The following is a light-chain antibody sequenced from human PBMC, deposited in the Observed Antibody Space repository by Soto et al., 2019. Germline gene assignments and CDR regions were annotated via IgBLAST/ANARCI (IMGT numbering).Light chain of an antibody. Sequence: EIVLTQSPGTLSLSPGERATLSCRASQSVSGSYLAWYQQKPGQAPRLLIYGASSRATGIPDRFSGSGSGTAFTLTISRLEPEDFAVYYCQQYGSSPPATFGQGTKLEIK. CDR1: QSVSGSY. J-gene: IGKJ2*01. CDR2: GAS. CDR3: QQYGSSPPAT. V-gene: IGKV3-20*01.